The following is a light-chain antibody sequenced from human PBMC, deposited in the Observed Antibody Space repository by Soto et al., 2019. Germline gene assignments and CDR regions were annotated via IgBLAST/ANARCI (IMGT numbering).Light chain of an antibody. CDR2: GAS. V-gene: IGKV3-15*01. CDR1: QSVSSN. CDR3: QQYNNWPRT. J-gene: IGKJ1*01. Sequence: VVTQSAATVSVSPGERATLSCRASQSVSSNLAWYQQKPGQAPRLLIYGASTRATGIPARFSGSGSGTEFTLTISSLQPEDFAVYYCQQYNNWPRTFGQGTKVDIK.